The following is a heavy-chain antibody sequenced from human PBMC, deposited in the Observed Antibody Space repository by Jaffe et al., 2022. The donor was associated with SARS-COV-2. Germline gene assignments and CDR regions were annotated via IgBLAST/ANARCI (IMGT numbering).Heavy chain of an antibody. D-gene: IGHD3-9*01. V-gene: IGHV5-51*01. CDR2: IYPGDSDT. Sequence: EVYLVQSGAEVRKPGESLKISCKGSGYNFTNYWIGWVRQMPGKGLEWMGIIYPGDSDTRYSPSFQGQVTISADKFTTTAYLQWSSLRASDTAMYYCARYQYSQEFYDFLTDFWGGGKYFDYWGQGTLVAVSS. CDR1: GYNFTNYW. J-gene: IGHJ4*02. CDR3: ARYQYSQEFYDFLTDFWGGGKYFDY.